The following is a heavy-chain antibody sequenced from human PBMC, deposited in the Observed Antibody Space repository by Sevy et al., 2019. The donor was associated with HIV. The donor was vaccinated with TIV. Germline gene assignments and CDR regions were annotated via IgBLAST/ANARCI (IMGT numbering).Heavy chain of an antibody. CDR1: GYTFTSYY. CDR3: ARDHTVSGSSWYGAFDI. V-gene: IGHV1-46*01. J-gene: IGHJ3*02. Sequence: ASVKVSCKASGYTFTSYYMHWVRQAPGQGLEWMGLINPSGGGTSYAQKFQGRVTMTRDTSTSTVYMELSSLRSEDTALYYCARDHTVSGSSWYGAFDIWGQGTLVTVSS. D-gene: IGHD6-13*01. CDR2: INPSGGGT.